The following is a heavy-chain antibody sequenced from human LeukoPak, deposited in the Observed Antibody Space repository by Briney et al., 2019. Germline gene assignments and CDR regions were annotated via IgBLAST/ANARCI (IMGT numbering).Heavy chain of an antibody. CDR1: GYSLTALS. CDR2: FDPGDAET. J-gene: IGHJ3*02. Sequence: ASVKVSCKVSGYSLTALSMHWVRQTLGKGLEWMGAFDPGDAETIFAQNFQGRVTLTEDTSTDTAYMELASLRAEDTAVYYCATFVPYPDSSDFYIHAFHIWGRGSMVTVSS. V-gene: IGHV1-24*01. D-gene: IGHD3-22*01. CDR3: ATFVPYPDSSDFYIHAFHI.